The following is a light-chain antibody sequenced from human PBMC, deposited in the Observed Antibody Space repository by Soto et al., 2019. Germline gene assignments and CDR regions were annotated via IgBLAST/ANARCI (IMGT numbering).Light chain of an antibody. CDR1: SSDVGGYNY. Sequence: QSALTQPPSVSGSPGQSITISCTGTSSDVGGYNYVSWYQQHPGKAPKLMIYDVSNRPSGVYNRFSGSKSGNTASLTISGLQAEDEADYYYSSYTSSSTPLYVFGTGTKLTVL. CDR3: SSYTSSSTPLYV. CDR2: DVS. V-gene: IGLV2-14*01. J-gene: IGLJ1*01.